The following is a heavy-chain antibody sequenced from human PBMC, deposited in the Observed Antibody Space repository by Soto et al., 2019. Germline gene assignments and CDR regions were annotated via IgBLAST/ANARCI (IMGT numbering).Heavy chain of an antibody. V-gene: IGHV1-2*04. Sequence: GASVKVSCKASGYTFTDYYIHWLRQAPGQGLEWMGWINPNSGGTNYAQKFQGWVTMTRDTSISTAYMELSRLRSDDTAVYYCARAYDTDAFDIWGQGTMVTVSS. CDR1: GYTFTDYY. D-gene: IGHD3-22*01. CDR3: ARAYDTDAFDI. J-gene: IGHJ3*02. CDR2: INPNSGGT.